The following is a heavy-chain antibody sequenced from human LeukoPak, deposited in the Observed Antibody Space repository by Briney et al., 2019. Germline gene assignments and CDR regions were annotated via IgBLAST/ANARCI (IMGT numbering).Heavy chain of an antibody. CDR1: GYTFTSYD. CDR3: ARGQYQLLGSYYYYYYMDV. D-gene: IGHD2-2*01. CDR2: MNPNSGNT. Sequence: ASVKVSCKASGYTFTSYDINWVRQATGQGLEWMGWMNPNSGNTGYAQKFQGRVTMTRNTSISTAYMELSSLRSEDTAVYYCARGQYQLLGSYYYYYYMDVWGKGTTVTVSS. J-gene: IGHJ6*03. V-gene: IGHV1-8*01.